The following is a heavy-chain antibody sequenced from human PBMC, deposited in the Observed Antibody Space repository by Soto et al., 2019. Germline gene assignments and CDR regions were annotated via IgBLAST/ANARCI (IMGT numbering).Heavy chain of an antibody. V-gene: IGHV3-33*01. Sequence: QVQLVESGGGVVQPGRSLRLSCAASGFTFSSYGMHWVRQAPGKGLEWVAVILYDGSNKYYADSVKGRFTISRDNSKNTLYLQMNSMRAEDTAVYYCARDLGVSGWSYYFDYWGQGTLVTVSS. CDR2: ILYDGSNK. CDR3: ARDLGVSGWSYYFDY. D-gene: IGHD6-19*01. J-gene: IGHJ4*02. CDR1: GFTFSSYG.